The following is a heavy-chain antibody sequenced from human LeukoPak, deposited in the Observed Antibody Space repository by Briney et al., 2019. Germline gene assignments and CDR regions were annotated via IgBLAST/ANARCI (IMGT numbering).Heavy chain of an antibody. V-gene: IGHV4-39*06. CDR3: ARVRGAALQYYFDY. Sequence: GSLRLSCAASGFTFSTYSMNWVRQPPGKGLEWIGSIYYSGSTYYNPTLKSRVTISVDTSKNQFTLKLSSVTTADTAVYYCARVRGAALQYYFDYWGQGTLVTVSS. J-gene: IGHJ4*02. CDR2: IYYSGST. D-gene: IGHD6-6*01. CDR1: GFTFSTYS.